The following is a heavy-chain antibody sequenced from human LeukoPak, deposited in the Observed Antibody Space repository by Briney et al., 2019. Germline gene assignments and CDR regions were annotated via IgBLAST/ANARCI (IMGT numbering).Heavy chain of an antibody. Sequence: TGRSLRLSCAASGVTFSSNAMHWVRQAPGKGLEWVAVISYDGSDKYHADSVKGRFTISRDNSKNTLYLQMNSLRAEDTAVYYCAREMEGRTGAFDVWGQGTMVTVSS. D-gene: IGHD1-1*01. V-gene: IGHV3-30-3*01. CDR2: ISYDGSDK. CDR1: GVTFSSNA. CDR3: AREMEGRTGAFDV. J-gene: IGHJ3*01.